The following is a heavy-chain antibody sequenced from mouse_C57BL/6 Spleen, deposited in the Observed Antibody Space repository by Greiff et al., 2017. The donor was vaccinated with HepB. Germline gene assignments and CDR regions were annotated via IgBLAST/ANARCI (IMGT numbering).Heavy chain of an antibody. CDR1: GFTFSDFY. CDR3: ARDADGSSYDYWYFDV. J-gene: IGHJ1*03. V-gene: IGHV7-1*01. D-gene: IGHD1-1*01. Sequence: EVQVVESGGGLVQSGRSLRLSCATSGFTFSDFYMEWVRQAPGKGLEWIAASRNKANDYTTEYSATVKGRFIASRDTSQAVLYLQMNALRAEDTAMYCCARDADGSSYDYWYFDVWGTGTTVTVSA. CDR2: SRNKANDYTT.